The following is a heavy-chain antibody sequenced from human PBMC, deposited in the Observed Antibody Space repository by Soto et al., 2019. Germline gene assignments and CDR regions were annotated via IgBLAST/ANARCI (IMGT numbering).Heavy chain of an antibody. J-gene: IGHJ6*02. D-gene: IGHD3-10*01. CDR3: ARATFHYYGSGSYYLPYDDYGMDV. V-gene: IGHV1-69*13. CDR1: GGTFSSYA. CDR2: IIPIFGTA. Sequence: SVKVSCKASGGTFSSYAISWVRQAPGQGLEWMGGIIPIFGTANYAQKFQGRVTITADESTSTAYMELSSLRSEDTAVYYCARATFHYYGSGSYYLPYDDYGMDVWGQGTTVTVSS.